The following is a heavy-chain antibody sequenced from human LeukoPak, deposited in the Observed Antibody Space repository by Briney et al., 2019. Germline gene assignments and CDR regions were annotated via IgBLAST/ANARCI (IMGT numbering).Heavy chain of an antibody. D-gene: IGHD5-18*01. J-gene: IGHJ4*02. V-gene: IGHV4-59*08. CDR1: GGSITNYN. CDR2: ISDSGST. Sequence: SETLSLTCTVSGGSITNYNWNWIRQPPGKGLEWIGYISDSGSTNYNPSLQSRVTISVDTSKNQFSLKLSSVTASDTAVYYCAKAGYSYDHWGQGTLVTVSS. CDR3: AKAGYSYDH.